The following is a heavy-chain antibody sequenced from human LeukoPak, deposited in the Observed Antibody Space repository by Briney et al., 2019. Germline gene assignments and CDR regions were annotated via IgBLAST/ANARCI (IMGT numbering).Heavy chain of an antibody. V-gene: IGHV3-30*03. J-gene: IGHJ4*02. Sequence: PGGSLRLSCVASGFTFSNYGMHWVRQAPGKGLEWVAVISSDGSKNYYGDSVKGRFTISRDNAEKSLFLQVSSLRADDTAVYYCTTEDWFRFDSWGQGTLLTVSS. D-gene: IGHD3-10*01. CDR3: TTEDWFRFDS. CDR2: ISSDGSKN. CDR1: GFTFSNYG.